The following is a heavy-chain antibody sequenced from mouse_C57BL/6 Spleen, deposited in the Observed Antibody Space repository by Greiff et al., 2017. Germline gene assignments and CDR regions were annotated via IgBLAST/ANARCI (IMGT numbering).Heavy chain of an antibody. V-gene: IGHV2-6*01. CDR3: ASIAPEMAY. Sequence: QVQLKQSGPGLVAPSQSLSITCTVSGFSFTSYGVDWVRQSPGKGLEWLGVIWGVGSTNYNSALKSSRSISKDNSKSQVFLKMNSLQTDDTAMYYCASIAPEMAYWGQGALVTVSA. J-gene: IGHJ3*01. CDR1: GFSFTSYG. CDR2: IWGVGST.